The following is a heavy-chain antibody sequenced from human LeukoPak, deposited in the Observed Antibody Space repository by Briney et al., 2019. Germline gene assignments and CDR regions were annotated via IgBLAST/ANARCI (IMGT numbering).Heavy chain of an antibody. CDR1: GFTFSDYS. J-gene: IGHJ4*02. CDR3: AKVRYCSGVNCYPDDN. V-gene: IGHV3-30*02. Sequence: GGSLGLSCAASGFTFSDYSMHWVRQAPGKGLNWVAFIRYDGNNKYYADSVKGRFTISRDNSKNMLYLEMNSLSTEDTAVYYCAKVRYCSGVNCYPDDNWGQGTLVTVSS. D-gene: IGHD2-15*01. CDR2: IRYDGNNK.